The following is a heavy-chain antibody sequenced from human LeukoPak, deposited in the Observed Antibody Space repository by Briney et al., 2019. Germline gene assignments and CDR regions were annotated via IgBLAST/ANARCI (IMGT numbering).Heavy chain of an antibody. Sequence: GGSLRLSCAASGFTFSSYWMSWVRQAPGKGLEWVANIKQDGSEKYYVDSVKGRFTISRDNAKNSLYLQMNSLRAEDTAVYYCARELGEDYYGSGSSDYWGQGTLVTVSS. CDR1: GFTFSSYW. D-gene: IGHD3-10*01. J-gene: IGHJ4*02. CDR2: IKQDGSEK. CDR3: ARELGEDYYGSGSSDY. V-gene: IGHV3-7*01.